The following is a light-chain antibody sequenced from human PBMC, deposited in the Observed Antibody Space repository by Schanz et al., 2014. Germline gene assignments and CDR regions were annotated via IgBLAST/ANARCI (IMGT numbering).Light chain of an antibody. CDR2: YAS. CDR3: QQYGSSPNA. J-gene: IGKJ2*01. Sequence: EIVLTQSPGTLSLSPGERATLSCRASQTISSNSLAWYQHQPGQAPRLLIHYASARATGIPDRFSGSGSGTDFTLTISRLEPEDFAVYYCQQYGSSPNALGQGTKLEIK. CDR1: QTISSNS. V-gene: IGKV3-20*01.